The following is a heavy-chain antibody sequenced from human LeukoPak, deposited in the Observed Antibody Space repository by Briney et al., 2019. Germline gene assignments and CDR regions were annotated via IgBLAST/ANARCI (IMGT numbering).Heavy chain of an antibody. CDR2: ISGSGGST. Sequence: GGSLRLSCAAPGLTFSSYAMSWVRPAPGKGLEWVSAISGSGGSTYYADSVKGRFTISRDNSKNTLYLQMNSLRAEDTAVYYCAKIRIGPYYYYGMDVWGQGTTVTVSS. D-gene: IGHD2-15*01. CDR3: AKIRIGPYYYYGMDV. CDR1: GLTFSSYA. V-gene: IGHV3-23*01. J-gene: IGHJ6*02.